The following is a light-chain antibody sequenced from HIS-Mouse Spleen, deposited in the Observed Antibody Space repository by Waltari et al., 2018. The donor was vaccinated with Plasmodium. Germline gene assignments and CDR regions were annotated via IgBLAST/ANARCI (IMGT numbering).Light chain of an antibody. J-gene: IGKJ3*01. Sequence: EIVMTQSPATLSVSPGERATLSCSASQSVSSNLAWYQQKPGQAPRLLIYGASTKATGIPARFSGSGSGTAFTLTISSLQSEDFAVYYCQQYNNWSFTFGPGTKVDIK. CDR2: GAS. CDR3: QQYNNWSFT. V-gene: IGKV3-15*01. CDR1: QSVSSN.